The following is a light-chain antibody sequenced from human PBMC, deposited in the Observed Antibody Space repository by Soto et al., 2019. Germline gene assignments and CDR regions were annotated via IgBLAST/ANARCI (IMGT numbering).Light chain of an antibody. CDR1: SSNIGSHT. V-gene: IGLV1-44*01. CDR2: TNN. Sequence: QSALTQPPSASGTPGQRATISCSGSSSNIGSHTVNWYQQLPGTAPKLLIYTNNQRPSGVPDRFSGSRSGTSASLAISGLQSEDEADYYCAAWDDSLSGYVFGAGTKVTVL. J-gene: IGLJ1*01. CDR3: AAWDDSLSGYV.